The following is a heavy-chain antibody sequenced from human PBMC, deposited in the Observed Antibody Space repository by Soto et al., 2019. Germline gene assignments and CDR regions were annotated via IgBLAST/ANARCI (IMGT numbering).Heavy chain of an antibody. V-gene: IGHV3-48*01. D-gene: IGHD3-10*01. Sequence: GGSLRLSCAASGFTFSSYSMNWVRQAPGKGLEWVSYISSSSSTIYYADSVKGRFTISRDNAKNSLYLQMNSLRAEDTAVYYCARYPAITMVRGAWFDPWGQGTLVTVSS. CDR2: ISSSSSTI. CDR1: GFTFSSYS. J-gene: IGHJ5*02. CDR3: ARYPAITMVRGAWFDP.